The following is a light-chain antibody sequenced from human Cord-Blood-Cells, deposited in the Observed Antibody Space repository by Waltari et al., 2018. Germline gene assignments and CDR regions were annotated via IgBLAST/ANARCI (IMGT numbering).Light chain of an antibody. V-gene: IGKV1-39*01. J-gene: IGKJ2*01. CDR2: AAS. Sequence: DIQMTQSPSSLSASVGVRVTITCRASQSISSYLNWYQQKPGKAPKLLIYAASSLQSGVPSRCSGSGSGTDFTLTISSLQPEDFATYYCQQSYSTPYTFGQGTKLEIK. CDR3: QQSYSTPYT. CDR1: QSISSY.